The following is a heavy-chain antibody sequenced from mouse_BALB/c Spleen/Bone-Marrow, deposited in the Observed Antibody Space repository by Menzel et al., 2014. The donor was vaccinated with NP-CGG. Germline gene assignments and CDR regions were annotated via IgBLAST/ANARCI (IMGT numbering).Heavy chain of an antibody. J-gene: IGHJ3*01. Sequence: VQLKQSGGGLVQPGGSLKLSCAASGFDFSRYWMSWVRQAPGKGLEWIGEINPGSNTINYTPSLKDKFIISRDNAKNTLYVQMSKVRSEDTALYYCARLGYYGWFAYWGQGTLVTVSA. CDR3: ARLGYYGWFAY. CDR2: INPGSNTI. CDR1: GFDFSRYW. V-gene: IGHV4-1*02. D-gene: IGHD2-3*01.